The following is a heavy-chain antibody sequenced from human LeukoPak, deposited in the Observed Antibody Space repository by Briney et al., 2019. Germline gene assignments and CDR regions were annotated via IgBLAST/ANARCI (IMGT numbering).Heavy chain of an antibody. CDR2: ISSSSSYI. V-gene: IGHV3-21*04. Sequence: GGSLRLSCAASGFTFSSYSMNWVRQAPGKGLEWVSSISSSSSYIYYADSVKGRFTISRDNSNNTLSLQINSLRPEDTAVYYCAKGAASRGYTYMANWGQGTLVTVSS. D-gene: IGHD5-18*01. CDR1: GFTFSSYS. J-gene: IGHJ4*02. CDR3: AKGAASRGYTYMAN.